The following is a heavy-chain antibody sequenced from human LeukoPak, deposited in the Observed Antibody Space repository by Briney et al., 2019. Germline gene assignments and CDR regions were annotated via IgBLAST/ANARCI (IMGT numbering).Heavy chain of an antibody. CDR2: ISSSGSTI. D-gene: IGHD1-1*01. J-gene: IGHJ3*02. Sequence: GGSLRLSCAASGFTFSDYYMSWIRQAPEKGLEWVSYISSSGSTIYYADSVKGRFTISRDNAKNSLYLQMNSLRAEDTAVYYCASLGPARYSISAFDIWGQGTMVTVSS. V-gene: IGHV3-11*01. CDR1: GFTFSDYY. CDR3: ASLGPARYSISAFDI.